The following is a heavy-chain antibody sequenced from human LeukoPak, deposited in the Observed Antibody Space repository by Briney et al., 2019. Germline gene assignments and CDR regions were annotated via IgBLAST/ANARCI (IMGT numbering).Heavy chain of an antibody. J-gene: IGHJ4*02. CDR3: ARVVSSGWEDFDY. V-gene: IGHV6-1*01. D-gene: IGHD6-19*01. CDR2: THYRSKWYN. CDR1: GDSVSSNSAA. Sequence: SQTLSLTCAISGDSVSSNSAAWNWIRRSPSRGLEWLGRTHYRSKWYNDYAVSVKSRITINPDTSKNQFSLQLNSVTPEDTAVYYCARVVSSGWEDFDYWGQGTLVTVSS.